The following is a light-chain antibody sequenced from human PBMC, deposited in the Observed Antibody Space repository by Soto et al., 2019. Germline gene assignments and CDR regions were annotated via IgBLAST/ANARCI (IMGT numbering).Light chain of an antibody. CDR1: QSISSW. J-gene: IGKJ3*01. CDR3: QQYNSYHT. V-gene: IGKV1-5*03. Sequence: DTQMTQSPSTLSASVGDRVTITCRASQSISSWLAWYQQKPGKAPKLLIYKASSLESGVPSRFSGSGSGTEFTLTSSSLQPDDFATYYCQQYNSYHTFGPGTKVDIK. CDR2: KAS.